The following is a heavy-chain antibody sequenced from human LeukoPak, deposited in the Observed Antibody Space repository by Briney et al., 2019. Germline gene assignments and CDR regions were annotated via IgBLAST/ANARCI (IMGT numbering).Heavy chain of an antibody. CDR3: ARSLTIFGVVIPSFDY. V-gene: IGHV3-20*04. CDR1: GFTFDDYG. D-gene: IGHD3-3*01. J-gene: IGHJ4*02. Sequence: GGSLRLSCAASGFTFDDYGMSWVRPGPGKGLEWVSGINWNGGNTGYADSVKGRFTISRDNAKNSLYLQMNSLRAEDTAVYYCARSLTIFGVVIPSFDYWGQGTLVTVSS. CDR2: INWNGGNT.